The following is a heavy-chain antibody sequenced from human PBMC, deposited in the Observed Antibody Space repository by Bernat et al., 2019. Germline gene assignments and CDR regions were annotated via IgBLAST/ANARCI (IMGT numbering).Heavy chain of an antibody. CDR2: VSGSGGST. J-gene: IGHJ4*02. CDR1: GFTFSSYA. CDR3: ATHRHYDFWSGDHRFDY. D-gene: IGHD3-3*01. Sequence: EVQLVESGGGLVQPGGSLRLSCAASGFTFSSYAMSWVRQAPGKGLEWVSAVSGSGGSTYYADSVKGRFTISRDNSKNTLYLQMNSPRADDTDVYDCATHRHYDFWSGDHRFDYWGQGTLVTVSS. V-gene: IGHV3-23*04.